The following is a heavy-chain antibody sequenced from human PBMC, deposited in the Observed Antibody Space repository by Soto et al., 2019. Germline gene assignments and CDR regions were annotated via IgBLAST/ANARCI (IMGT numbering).Heavy chain of an antibody. CDR3: ARDADYGGSRGGMDV. J-gene: IGHJ6*02. Sequence: QVRLEESGPGLVKPSETLSLICSVSGGSVNNADYFWSWIRHHPENGLEWIGYIYYSGSTRYNPSFKTRATMSISTSKHQSALRLNSVTVADTAVYFCARDADYGGSRGGMDVWGRGTTVTVSS. CDR1: GGSVNNADYF. CDR2: IYYSGST. D-gene: IGHD4-17*01. V-gene: IGHV4-31*03.